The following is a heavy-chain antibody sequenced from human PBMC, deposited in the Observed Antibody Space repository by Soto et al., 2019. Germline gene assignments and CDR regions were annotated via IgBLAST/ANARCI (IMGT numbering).Heavy chain of an antibody. CDR1: GGTFSSYA. V-gene: IGHV1-69*01. CDR2: IIPIFGTA. J-gene: IGHJ4*02. D-gene: IGHD5-18*01. Sequence: SVKVSCKASGGTFSSYAISWVRQAPGQGLEWMGGIIPIFGTANYAQKFQGRVTITADESTSTAYMELSSLRSEDTAVYYCARGSSRGYSYGLKTLVYWGQGTLVTSPQ. CDR3: ARGSSRGYSYGLKTLVY.